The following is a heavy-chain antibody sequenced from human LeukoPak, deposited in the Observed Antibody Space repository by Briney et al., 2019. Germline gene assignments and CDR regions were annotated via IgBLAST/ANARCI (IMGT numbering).Heavy chain of an antibody. V-gene: IGHV3-66*01. D-gene: IGHD5-12*01. Sequence: GGSLRLSCAASGFTISDDFMSWVRQAPGKGLEWVSIISGGGSTYYSDSVKGRFTISRDNSKNTLYLQMDSLRAEDTAVYYCAKKHLSGYDSYWGQGTLVTVSS. CDR2: ISGGGST. CDR3: AKKHLSGYDSY. CDR1: GFTISDDF. J-gene: IGHJ4*02.